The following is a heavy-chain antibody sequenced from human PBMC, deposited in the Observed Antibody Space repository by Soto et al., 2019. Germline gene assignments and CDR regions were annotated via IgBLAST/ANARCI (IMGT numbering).Heavy chain of an antibody. CDR2: IIPIFGTA. CDR1: GGTFSSCS. CDR3: AIDAVSHSGGVDY. V-gene: IGHV1-69*01. Sequence: QVQLVPSGAEVDKRGSSVKVSCKASGGTFSSCSINWLRQAPGQALEWMGEIIPIFGTANYAQTIQGRVTPTADESTGSDLIARTSMRSGDTAVYSCAIDAVSHSGGVDYWGHGQLVNASS. J-gene: IGHJ4*01. D-gene: IGHD2-15*01.